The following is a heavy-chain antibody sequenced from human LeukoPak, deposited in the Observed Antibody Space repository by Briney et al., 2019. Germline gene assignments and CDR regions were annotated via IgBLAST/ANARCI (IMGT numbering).Heavy chain of an antibody. CDR2: IGVSGSTM. CDR3: ARERYCSSTSCPHGDLDY. V-gene: IGHV3-48*03. Sequence: GGSLRLSCAASGFTFSSYEMNWVRQAPGKGLECVSYIGVSGSTMYYAESVKGRFTISRDNAKNSLYLQMNSLRAEDTAVYYCARERYCSSTSCPHGDLDYWGQGTLVSVSS. CDR1: GFTFSSYE. J-gene: IGHJ4*02. D-gene: IGHD2-2*01.